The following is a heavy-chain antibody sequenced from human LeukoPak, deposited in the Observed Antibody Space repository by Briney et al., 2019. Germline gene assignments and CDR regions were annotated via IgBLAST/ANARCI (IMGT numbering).Heavy chain of an antibody. D-gene: IGHD3-10*01. CDR2: IIPILGVA. CDR3: ARDPYYGSGFDY. Sequence: ASVNVSCTASGVTFSSYAIGWARHATGQGLAWMGRIIPILGVANNTQKFQGRVTITADRSRSTAYRELSSLRSEDTAGYYCARDPYYGSGFDYWGQGTLVTVSS. V-gene: IGHV1-69*04. J-gene: IGHJ4*02. CDR1: GVTFSSYA.